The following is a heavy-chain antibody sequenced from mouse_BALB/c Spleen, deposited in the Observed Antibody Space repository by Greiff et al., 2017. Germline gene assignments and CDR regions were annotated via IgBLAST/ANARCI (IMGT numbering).Heavy chain of an antibody. D-gene: IGHD1-1*01. CDR1: GYTFTSYW. V-gene: IGHV1-7*01. Sequence: VQRVASGAELAKPGASVKMSCKASGYTFTSYWLHWVKQRPGQGLEWIGYINPSTGYTEYNQKFKDKATLNADKSSSTAYMQLSSLTSEESAVDYCERWGSRGFDDWGEGTTLTVSS. J-gene: IGHJ2*01. CDR3: ERWGSRGFDD. CDR2: INPSTGYT.